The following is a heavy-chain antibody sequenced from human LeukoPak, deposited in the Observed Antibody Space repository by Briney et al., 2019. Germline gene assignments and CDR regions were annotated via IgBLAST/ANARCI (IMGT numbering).Heavy chain of an antibody. Sequence: SETLSLTCAVSGGSISSYYWSWTRQPPGKGLEWIGYVSYSGSTNYNPSLKSRVTISVDTSKNQFSLKLSSVTAADTAVYYCARRHSGSFRSYFDYWGQGTLVTVSS. CDR2: VSYSGST. V-gene: IGHV4-59*08. J-gene: IGHJ4*02. D-gene: IGHD1-26*01. CDR1: GGSISSYY. CDR3: ARRHSGSFRSYFDY.